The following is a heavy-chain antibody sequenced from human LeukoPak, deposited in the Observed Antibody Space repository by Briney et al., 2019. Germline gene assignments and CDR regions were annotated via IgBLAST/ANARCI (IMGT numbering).Heavy chain of an antibody. Sequence: PGRSLRLSCAASGFIFSSYAMHWVRQAPGKGLEWVAVMPYDGSNKYYADSVKGRFTIYRDNSKHTLYLQMNSLRAEDTAVYYCARDKVDFWSGIDNWGQGTLVTVSS. CDR2: MPYDGSNK. CDR1: GFIFSSYA. J-gene: IGHJ4*02. V-gene: IGHV3-30*01. CDR3: ARDKVDFWSGIDN. D-gene: IGHD3-3*01.